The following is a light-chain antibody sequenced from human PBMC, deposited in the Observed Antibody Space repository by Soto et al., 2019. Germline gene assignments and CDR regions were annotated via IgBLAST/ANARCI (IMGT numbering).Light chain of an antibody. CDR2: ADT. V-gene: IGLV2-14*01. Sequence: QSVLTQPASVSGSPGQSITISCTGTSSDIGGNNYVYWYQQPPGTAPKLLIYADTSRPSGVSFRFSASKAGNTASLTISGLQAEDEADYYYSSYTSSSTLVFGTGTKVTVL. J-gene: IGLJ1*01. CDR1: SSDIGGNNY. CDR3: SSYTSSSTLV.